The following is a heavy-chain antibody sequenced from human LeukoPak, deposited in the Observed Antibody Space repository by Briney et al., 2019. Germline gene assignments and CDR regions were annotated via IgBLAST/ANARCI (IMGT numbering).Heavy chain of an antibody. V-gene: IGHV3-30-3*01. CDR2: ISYDGSNK. J-gene: IGHJ4*02. Sequence: GGSLRLSCAASGFTFSSCAMNWVRQAPGKGLEWVAVISYDGSNKYYADSVKGRFTISRDNSKNTLYLQMNSLRAEDTAVYYCARPKRIGIAVAGMIPRLDYWGQGTLVTVSS. CDR1: GFTFSSCA. CDR3: ARPKRIGIAVAGMIPRLDY. D-gene: IGHD6-19*01.